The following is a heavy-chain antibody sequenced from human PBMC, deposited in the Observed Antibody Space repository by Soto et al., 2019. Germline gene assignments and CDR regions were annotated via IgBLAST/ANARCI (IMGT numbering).Heavy chain of an antibody. V-gene: IGHV3-74*01. CDR2: ISNDGSET. Sequence: EVQVVESGGGSVQPGGSLRLSCEASGFTFNSNWMHWVRQVPGNGPVWVARISNDGSETIYADSVEGRFTISRDNAKNTVYLEMNSLRVEDTAVYYCVRDRPHNWFDPWGQGTLVTVSS. J-gene: IGHJ5*02. CDR1: GFTFNSNW. CDR3: VRDRPHNWFDP.